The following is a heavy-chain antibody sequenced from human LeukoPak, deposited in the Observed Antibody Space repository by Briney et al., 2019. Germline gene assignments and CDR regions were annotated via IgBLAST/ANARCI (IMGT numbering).Heavy chain of an antibody. CDR3: ARAPVVIRTNYYYYYMDV. CDR2: IIPIFGTA. CDR1: GGTFSSYA. D-gene: IGHD3-22*01. Sequence: SVKVSCKASGGTFSSYAISWVRQAPGQGLEWMGGIIPIFGTANYAQRFQGRVTITADESTSTAYMELSSLRSEDTAVYYCARAPVVIRTNYYYYYMDVWGKGTTVTVSS. J-gene: IGHJ6*03. V-gene: IGHV1-69*13.